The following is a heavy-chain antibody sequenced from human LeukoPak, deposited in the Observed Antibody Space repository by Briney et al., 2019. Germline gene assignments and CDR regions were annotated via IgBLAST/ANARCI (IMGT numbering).Heavy chain of an antibody. CDR2: IYSGGST. J-gene: IGHJ4*02. CDR1: GFTVSSNY. Sequence: GGSLRLSCAASGFTVSSNYMSWVRQAPGKGLEWVSVIYSGGSTYYADSVKGRFTISRHNSKNTLYLQMNSLRAEDAAVYYCARNSGSYQAHYWGQGTLVTVSS. V-gene: IGHV3-53*04. CDR3: ARNSGSYQAHY. D-gene: IGHD1-26*01.